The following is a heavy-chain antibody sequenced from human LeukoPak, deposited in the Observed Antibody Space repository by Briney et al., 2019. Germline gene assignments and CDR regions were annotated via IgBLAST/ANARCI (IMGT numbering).Heavy chain of an antibody. V-gene: IGHV4-34*01. Sequence: SETLSLTCAVYGRSFSGYYWTWIRQPPGKGLEWIGEINHSGSTNYNASLKNRVTISMDTSKNQSSLRLTSVTAADTAVYYCAPRGDIEHSFGYGKWFDPWGQGTRVTVSS. CDR3: APRGDIEHSFGYGKWFDP. D-gene: IGHD5-18*01. CDR1: GRSFSGYY. J-gene: IGHJ5*02. CDR2: INHSGST.